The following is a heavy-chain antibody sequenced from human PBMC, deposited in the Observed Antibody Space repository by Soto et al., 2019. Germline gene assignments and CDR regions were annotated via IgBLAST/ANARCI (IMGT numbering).Heavy chain of an antibody. J-gene: IGHJ3*02. V-gene: IGHV3-21*01. CDR1: GFTFSSYS. D-gene: IGHD5-12*01. CDR3: ARGAKEMATIRGAFDI. CDR2: IRSSSSYI. Sequence: GGSLRLSCAASGFTFSSYSMNWVRQAPGKGLEWVSSIRSSSSYIYYADSVKGRFTISRDNAKNSLYLRMNSLRAEDTAVYYCARGAKEMATIRGAFDIWGQGTMVTVSS.